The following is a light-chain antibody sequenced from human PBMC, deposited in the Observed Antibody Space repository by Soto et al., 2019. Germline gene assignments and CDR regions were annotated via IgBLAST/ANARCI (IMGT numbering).Light chain of an antibody. CDR1: ASDVGGYNF. CDR3: SSYATGSTLV. CDR2: DVS. Sequence: QSVLTQPASVSGSLGQSITISCAGTASDVGGYNFVSWYQHHPGTAPKLIICDVSNRPSGVSDRFSGSKSGNTASLTISGLPPEDEADYYCSSYATGSTLVLGTGTKLTVL. J-gene: IGLJ1*01. V-gene: IGLV2-14*03.